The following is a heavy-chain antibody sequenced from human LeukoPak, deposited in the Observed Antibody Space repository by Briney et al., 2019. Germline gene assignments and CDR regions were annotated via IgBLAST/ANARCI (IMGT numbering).Heavy chain of an antibody. J-gene: IGHJ4*02. D-gene: IGHD3-16*02. CDR3: ARDRGIWGSYRNYYFEY. V-gene: IGHV3-30-3*01. Sequence: GGSLRLSCAASGFTFSSYAMHWVRRAPGKGLEWVAVISYDGSNKYYADSVKGRFTISRDNSKNTLHLQVNSLRTEDTAVYYCARDRGIWGSYRNYYFEYWGQGTLVSVSS. CDR1: GFTFSSYA. CDR2: ISYDGSNK.